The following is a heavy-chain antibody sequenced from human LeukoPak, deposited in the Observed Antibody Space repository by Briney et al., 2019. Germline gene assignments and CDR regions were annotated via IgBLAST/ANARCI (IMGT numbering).Heavy chain of an antibody. CDR1: GFTFGDYA. J-gene: IGHJ6*03. V-gene: IGHV3-49*04. CDR3: TRGRYSGYGLLLYYYYYYMDV. Sequence: SGGSLRLSCTASGFTFGDYAMSWVRQAPGKGLEWVGFIRSKAYGGTTEYAASVKGRFTISRDDSKSIAYLQMNSLKAEDTAVYYCTRGRYSGYGLLLYYYYYYMDVWGKGTTVTISS. CDR2: IRSKAYGGTT. D-gene: IGHD5-12*01.